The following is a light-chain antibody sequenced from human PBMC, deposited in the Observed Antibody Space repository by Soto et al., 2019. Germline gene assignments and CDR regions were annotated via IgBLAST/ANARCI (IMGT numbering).Light chain of an antibody. CDR1: QSVSSSY. CDR2: GAS. V-gene: IGKV3-20*01. J-gene: IGKJ1*01. CDR3: QQYGSSPPLWT. Sequence: EIVLTQSPGTLSLSPGERATLSCRGSQSVSSSYLAWYQQKPGQAPRLLIYGASSRATGIPDRFSGSGSGTDFTLTISRLEPEDFAVYYCQQYGSSPPLWTFGQGTKVDIK.